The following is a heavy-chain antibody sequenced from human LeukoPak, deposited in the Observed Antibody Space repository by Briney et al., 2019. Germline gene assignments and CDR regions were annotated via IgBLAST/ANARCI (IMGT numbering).Heavy chain of an antibody. Sequence: GGSLRLSCVASRFTFIRYRMNWVRQAPGKGLEWVSYITSRRSTIYYADSVKGRFTVCRDNAKKSLYLQMNSLRAEDTAVYYCARVTIKWELSAPYFQHWGQGTLVTVSS. D-gene: IGHD1-26*01. CDR3: ARVTIKWELSAPYFQH. CDR1: RFTFIRYR. CDR2: ITSRRSTI. J-gene: IGHJ1*01. V-gene: IGHV3-48*01.